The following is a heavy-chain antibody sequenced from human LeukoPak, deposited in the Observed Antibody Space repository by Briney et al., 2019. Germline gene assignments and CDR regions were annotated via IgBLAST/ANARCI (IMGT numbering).Heavy chain of an antibody. D-gene: IGHD3-9*01. Sequence: PSETLSLTCTVSGGSVSSVNSHWGWIRQSPGKGLEWQGNIFYSGSTSWNPSLKSRGTMSVDSTKNQFSLKMSSVTAADTAVYFCASPTKGRYFDYFFDSWRQVTLVTVSS. CDR3: ASPTKGRYFDYFFDS. J-gene: IGHJ4*02. CDR2: IFYSGST. V-gene: IGHV4-39*01. CDR1: GGSVSSVNSH.